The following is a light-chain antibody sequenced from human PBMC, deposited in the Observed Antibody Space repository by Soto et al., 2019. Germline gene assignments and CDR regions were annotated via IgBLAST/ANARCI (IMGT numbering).Light chain of an antibody. V-gene: IGKV3-20*01. CDR3: QQYGSSPNT. J-gene: IGKJ2*01. CDR1: QSVSSSY. Sequence: EIVLTQSPGTLSLSPGERATLSCRASQSVSSSYLAWYQHKPGQAPRLLIYGASSRATGIPDRFSGSGSGTDFTLTISRLEPEDFAVYYCQQYGSSPNTFDQGTKLEI. CDR2: GAS.